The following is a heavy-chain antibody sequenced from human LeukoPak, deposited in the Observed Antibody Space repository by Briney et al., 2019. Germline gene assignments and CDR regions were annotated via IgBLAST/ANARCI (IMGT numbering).Heavy chain of an antibody. CDR2: ISSSGSTI. D-gene: IGHD3-3*01. V-gene: IGHV3-48*03. J-gene: IGHJ4*02. CDR3: ARDLGVGYSTPFDY. CDR1: GFTFSSYE. Sequence: SAGSLRLSCAASGFTFSSYEMNWVRQAPGKGLEWVSYISSSGSTIYYADSVKGRFTISRDNAKNSLYLQMNSLRAEDTAVYYCARDLGVGYSTPFDYWGQGTLVTVSS.